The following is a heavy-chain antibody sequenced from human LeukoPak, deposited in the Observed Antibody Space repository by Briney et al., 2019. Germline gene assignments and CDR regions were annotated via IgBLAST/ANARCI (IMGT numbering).Heavy chain of an antibody. CDR3: ARDPITSPFYFDY. J-gene: IGHJ4*02. CDR2: INWNGGNK. Sequence: GGSLRLSCTASGFTFSNYAMSWVRQAPGKGLEWVSGINWNGGNKRYADPLRGRFTISRDNAKNSLYLQMDSLRAEDTALYYCARDPITSPFYFDYWGQGSLVTVSS. V-gene: IGHV3-20*04. D-gene: IGHD2-2*01. CDR1: GFTFSNYA.